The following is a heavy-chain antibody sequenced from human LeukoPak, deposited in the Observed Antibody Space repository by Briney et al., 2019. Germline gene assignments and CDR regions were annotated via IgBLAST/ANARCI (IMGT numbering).Heavy chain of an antibody. V-gene: IGHV3-21*01. Sequence: GGSLRLSCAASGFTFSNYNMNWVRQAPGKGLEWVSFISTSSSYIHYADSVKGRFTIARDNAKNSLYLQMNSLRAEDTAVYFCASLGIAVAGIYSNFDYWGQGALVTVSS. CDR2: ISTSSSYI. CDR3: ASLGIAVAGIYSNFDY. CDR1: GFTFSNYN. D-gene: IGHD6-19*01. J-gene: IGHJ4*02.